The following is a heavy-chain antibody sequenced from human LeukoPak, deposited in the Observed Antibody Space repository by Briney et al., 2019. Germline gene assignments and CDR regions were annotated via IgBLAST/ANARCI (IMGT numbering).Heavy chain of an antibody. D-gene: IGHD6-13*01. CDR2: IYYSGST. Sequence: PSETLSLTCTVSGGYISSYYWSWIRQPPGKGLEWIGYIYYSGSTNYNPSLKSRVTISVDTSKNQFSLKLNTVTAADTAVYYCARLTPSDSSSWYWYFGLWGRGTLVTVSS. J-gene: IGHJ2*01. CDR3: ARLTPSDSSSWYWYFGL. CDR1: GGYISSYY. V-gene: IGHV4-59*08.